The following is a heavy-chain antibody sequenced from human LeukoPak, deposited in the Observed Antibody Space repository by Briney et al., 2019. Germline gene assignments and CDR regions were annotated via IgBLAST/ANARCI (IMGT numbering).Heavy chain of an antibody. V-gene: IGHV4-34*01. CDR3: AREYGGNSGLYYFDY. CDR2: INHSGST. Sequence: PSETLSLTCAVYGGSFSGYYWSWIRQPPGKGLEWIGEINHSGSTNYNPSLKSRVTISVDTSKNQFSLKLSSVTAADTAVYYCAREYGGNSGLYYFDYWGQGTLVTVSS. J-gene: IGHJ4*02. CDR1: GGSFSGYY. D-gene: IGHD4-23*01.